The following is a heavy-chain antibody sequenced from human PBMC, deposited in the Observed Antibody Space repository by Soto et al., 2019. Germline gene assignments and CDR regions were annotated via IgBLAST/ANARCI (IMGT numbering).Heavy chain of an antibody. CDR1: GFTFSNFD. CDR3: ATGTAAAAH. Sequence: EVQLLESGGGLVQPGGSLRLSCAASGFTFSNFDMSWVRQAPGKGLEWVPGISTSGGTTYYADSVKGRFTSSRDNSKNALYLQMTSLRAEETAVYYCATGTAAAAHWGQGTVVTVSS. D-gene: IGHD6-13*01. J-gene: IGHJ1*01. CDR2: ISTSGGTT. V-gene: IGHV3-23*01.